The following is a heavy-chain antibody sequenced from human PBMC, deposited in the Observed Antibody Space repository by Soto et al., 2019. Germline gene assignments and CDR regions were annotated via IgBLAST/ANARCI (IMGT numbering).Heavy chain of an antibody. CDR2: IYHSGST. D-gene: IGHD4-17*01. V-gene: IGHV4-4*02. J-gene: IGHJ5*02. Sequence: PSATLSLTCAVSVGSISSSNWWSWVRQPPGKGLEWIGEIYHSGSTNDNPSLKSRVTMSVDKSKNQFSLKLSSVTAADTAVYDCARGPSTTVTPYNWFDTWGQGTLVTVSS. CDR3: ARGPSTTVTPYNWFDT. CDR1: VGSISSSNW.